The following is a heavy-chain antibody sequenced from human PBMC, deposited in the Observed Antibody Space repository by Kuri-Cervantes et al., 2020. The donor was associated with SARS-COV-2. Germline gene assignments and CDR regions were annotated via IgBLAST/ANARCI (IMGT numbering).Heavy chain of an antibody. CDR1: GASMSDPMSHYY. J-gene: IGHJ5*02. CDR3: ATKLFGEHWFDP. Sequence: GSLRLSCTVSGASMSDPMSHYYWNWIRLTPGKGLEWIGYIFHTGGNSQNPSLKSRVTISLDTSKNQFSLSLNSVTPADTAVYYCATKLFGEHWFDPWGQGILVTVSS. V-gene: IGHV4-61*01. CDR2: IFHTGGN. D-gene: IGHD3-10*01.